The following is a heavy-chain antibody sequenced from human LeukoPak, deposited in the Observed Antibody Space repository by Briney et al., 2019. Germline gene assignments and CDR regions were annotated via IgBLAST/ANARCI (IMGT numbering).Heavy chain of an antibody. J-gene: IGHJ4*02. D-gene: IGHD2-15*01. CDR3: ARGPYCSGGSCFSTYFDY. Sequence: SETLSLTCAVYGGSFSGYYWSWIRQPPGKGLEWIGEIDHSGSTNYNPSLKSRVTISVDTSKNQFSLKLSSVTAADTAVYYCARGPYCSGGSCFSTYFDYWGQGTLVTVSS. CDR2: IDHSGST. CDR1: GGSFSGYY. V-gene: IGHV4-34*01.